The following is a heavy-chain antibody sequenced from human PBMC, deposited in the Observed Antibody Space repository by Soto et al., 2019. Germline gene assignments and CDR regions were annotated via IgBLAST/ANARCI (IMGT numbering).Heavy chain of an antibody. CDR2: ISGSGDAK. V-gene: IGHV3-23*01. Sequence: EVHLLESGGGLVQPGESLRLSCVASGFSCSSYGMSWVRQAPGKGLEWASIISGSGDAKYYADSVKGRFTISRDNYKNTMYLQMASLRAEDTAVYYCAKDFDSDETSHGPNDYWGQGTLVTVSS. CDR1: GFSCSSYG. CDR3: AKDFDSDETSHGPNDY. J-gene: IGHJ4*02. D-gene: IGHD3-22*01.